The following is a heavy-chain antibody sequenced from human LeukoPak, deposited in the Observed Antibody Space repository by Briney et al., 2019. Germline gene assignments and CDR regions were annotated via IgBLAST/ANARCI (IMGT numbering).Heavy chain of an antibody. V-gene: IGHV3-30*02. D-gene: IGHD4/OR15-4a*01. CDR1: ESSFSSYG. CDR2: IRFDSSSR. Sequence: GGSLRLSCEASESSFSSYGMHWVRQAPGKGLEWVAFIRFDSSSRFYTDSVKGRFTISRDNSKNTLYLQMNSLRAEDTAVYYCARRAGAYSHPYDYWGQGTLVTVSS. CDR3: ARRAGAYSHPYDY. J-gene: IGHJ4*02.